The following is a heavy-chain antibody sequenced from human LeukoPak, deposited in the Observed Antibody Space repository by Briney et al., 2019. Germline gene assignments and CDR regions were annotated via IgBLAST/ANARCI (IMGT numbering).Heavy chain of an antibody. CDR2: IYHSGNT. CDR1: GYSISSGYY. D-gene: IGHD7-27*01. J-gene: IGHJ6*03. Sequence: SETLSLTCTVSGYSISSGYYWGWIRQPPGKGLEWIGTIYHSGNTYYNPSLKSRVTISLDTSKNEFSLKLSSVTAADTAVYYCARVTGQFYFYYYMDVWGKGTTVTVSS. CDR3: ARVTGQFYFYYYMDV. V-gene: IGHV4-38-2*02.